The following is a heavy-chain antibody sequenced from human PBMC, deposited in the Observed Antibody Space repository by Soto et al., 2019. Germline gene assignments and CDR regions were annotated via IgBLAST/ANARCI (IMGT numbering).Heavy chain of an antibody. J-gene: IGHJ4*02. Sequence: PSETLSLTCTVSGGSISSYYWSWIRQPPGKGLEWIGYIYYSGSTNYNPSLKSRVTISVDTSKNQFSLKLSSVTAADTAVYYCARHEPRYSYYFDYWGQGTLVTVSS. CDR2: IYYSGST. D-gene: IGHD3-9*01. CDR3: ARHEPRYSYYFDY. V-gene: IGHV4-59*08. CDR1: GGSISSYY.